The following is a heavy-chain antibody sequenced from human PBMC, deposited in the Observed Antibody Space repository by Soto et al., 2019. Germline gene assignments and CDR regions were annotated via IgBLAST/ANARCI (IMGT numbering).Heavy chain of an antibody. J-gene: IGHJ5*02. CDR1: GDTFTGYY. CDR3: AIDLGPNFEYCRS. CDR2: INPNSGGT. D-gene: IGHD2-21*02. V-gene: IGHV1-2*02. Sequence: ASVKVSCKSSGDTFTGYYMHWVRQAPGQGLEWMGWINPNSGGTNYAQKFQGRVTMTRDTSIRTAYMELSRLRSDDTAVYYCAIDLGPNFEYCRSWGKGTLVTVSS.